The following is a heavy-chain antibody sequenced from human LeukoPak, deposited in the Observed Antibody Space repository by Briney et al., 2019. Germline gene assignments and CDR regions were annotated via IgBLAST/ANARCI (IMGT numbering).Heavy chain of an antibody. CDR1: GFTFSSYA. D-gene: IGHD3-22*01. V-gene: IGHV3-23*01. J-gene: IGHJ4*02. CDR3: AKDYYDSSGYYYVGEDY. CDR2: ISGSGGST. Sequence: GGSLRLSYAASGFTFSSYAMSWVRQAPGKGLEWVSAISGSGGSTYYADSVKGRFTISRDNSKNTLYLQMNSLRAEDTAVYYGAKDYYDSSGYYYVGEDYWGQGTLVTVSS.